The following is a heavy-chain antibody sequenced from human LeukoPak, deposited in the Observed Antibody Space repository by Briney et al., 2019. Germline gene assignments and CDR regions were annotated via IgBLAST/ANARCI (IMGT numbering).Heavy chain of an antibody. Sequence: GASVKVSCKASGYTFTGYYMHWVRQAPGQGLEWMGRINPNSGGTNYAQKFQGTVTMTRDTSISTAYMELSRLRSDDTALYYCASMTSSGWSSNWYDPWGQGALVTVSS. CDR1: GYTFTGYY. CDR2: INPNSGGT. D-gene: IGHD6-19*01. V-gene: IGHV1-2*06. J-gene: IGHJ5*02. CDR3: ASMTSSGWSSNWYDP.